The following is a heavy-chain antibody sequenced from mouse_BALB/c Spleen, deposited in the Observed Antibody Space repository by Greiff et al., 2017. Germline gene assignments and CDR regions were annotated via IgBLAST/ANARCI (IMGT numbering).Heavy chain of an antibody. J-gene: IGHJ4*01. CDR1: GFNIKDTY. V-gene: IGHV14-3*02. CDR2: IDPANGNT. CDR3: ARLLRYLYYYAMDY. Sequence: VQLKQSGAELVKPGASVKLSCTASGFNIKDTYMHWVKQRPEQGLEWIGRIDPANGNTKYDPKFQGKATITADTSSNTAYLQLSSLTSEDTAVYYCARLLRYLYYYAMDYWGQGTSVTVSS. D-gene: IGHD1-1*01.